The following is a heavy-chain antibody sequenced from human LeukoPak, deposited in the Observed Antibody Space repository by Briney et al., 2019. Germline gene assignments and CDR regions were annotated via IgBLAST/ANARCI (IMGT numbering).Heavy chain of an antibody. J-gene: IGHJ3*01. D-gene: IGHD7-27*01. Sequence: GGSLRLSCAASGFTFSSYVFNWVRQAPGKGLEWVSRSKSRGDGGTTDYAAPVKGRFTISRDDSKNTLYLQMHSLKTEDTAVYYCTAGDLDAFDVWGQGTMVIVSS. CDR2: SKSRGDGGTT. V-gene: IGHV3-15*01. CDR3: TAGDLDAFDV. CDR1: GFTFSSYV.